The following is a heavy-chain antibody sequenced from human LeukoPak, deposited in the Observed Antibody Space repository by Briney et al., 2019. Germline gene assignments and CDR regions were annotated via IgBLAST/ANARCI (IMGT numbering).Heavy chain of an antibody. D-gene: IGHD3-10*01. J-gene: IGHJ4*02. Sequence: GASLQISCKGAGYIFTSYWIGWGRQLPGKGLEWMGIIYPGDSDTRYSPPFQGQVTISADKSISTAYLQWSSLKAADTAMYSCPRSASSREYNYYVSGIYQLDYGGQGPLVTVSS. V-gene: IGHV5-51*01. CDR3: PRSASSREYNYYVSGIYQLDY. CDR2: IYPGDSDT. CDR1: GYIFTSYW.